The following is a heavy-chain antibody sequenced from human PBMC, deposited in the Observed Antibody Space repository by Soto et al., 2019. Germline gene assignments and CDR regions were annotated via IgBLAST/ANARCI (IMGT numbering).Heavy chain of an antibody. J-gene: IGHJ6*02. CDR3: ARLGQQLVPGMDV. Sequence: PWWSLRLSCSASVFTFSSYEMNWCRQAPGKGLERVSYISSSGSTIYYADSVKGRFTISKDNAKNSLYPQMNSLRAEDTAVYYCARLGQQLVPGMDVWGQGTTVTVSS. CDR1: VFTFSSYE. V-gene: IGHV3-48*03. D-gene: IGHD6-13*01. CDR2: ISSSGSTI.